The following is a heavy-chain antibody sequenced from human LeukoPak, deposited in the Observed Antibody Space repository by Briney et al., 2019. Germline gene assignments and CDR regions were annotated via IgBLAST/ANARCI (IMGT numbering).Heavy chain of an antibody. CDR3: ARDGLSYYDRSGYGAFDI. V-gene: IGHV3-30-3*01. CDR1: GFTFSSYA. Sequence: GGSLRLSCAASGFTFSSYAMHWVRQAPGKGLEGVAVISYDGSNKYYADSVKGRFTISRDNSKNTLYLQMNSLRAEDTAVYYCARDGLSYYDRSGYGAFDIWGQGTMVTVSS. CDR2: ISYDGSNK. J-gene: IGHJ3*02. D-gene: IGHD3-22*01.